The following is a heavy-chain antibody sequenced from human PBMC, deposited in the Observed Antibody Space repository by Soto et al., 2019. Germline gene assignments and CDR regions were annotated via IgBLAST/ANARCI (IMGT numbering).Heavy chain of an antibody. CDR1: EFTFITYG. J-gene: IGHJ4*02. CDR2: ISFARGNE. D-gene: IGHD3-22*01. V-gene: IGHV3-30*02. Sequence: GGSLRLSCAASEFTFITYGIHWVRQAPGKGLEWVSFISFARGNEYYADSVKGRFTISRDNSKNTLYLQMNSLRPEDTAVYYCAYFFEHSSGYLYSWGQGTLVTVSS. CDR3: AYFFEHSSGYLYS.